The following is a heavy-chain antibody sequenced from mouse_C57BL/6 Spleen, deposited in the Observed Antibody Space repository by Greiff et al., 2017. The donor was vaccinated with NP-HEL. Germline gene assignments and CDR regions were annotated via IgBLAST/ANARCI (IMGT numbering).Heavy chain of an antibody. CDR3: ARAYDYDFYAMDY. V-gene: IGHV5-4*01. CDR2: ISDGGSYT. Sequence: EVQLVESGGGLVKPGGSLKLSCAASGFTFSSYAMSWVRQTPEKRLEWVATISDGGSYTYYPDNVKGRLTISRDNAKNDLYLQMSHLKSEDTAMYYCARAYDYDFYAMDYWGQGTSVTVSS. J-gene: IGHJ4*01. D-gene: IGHD2-4*01. CDR1: GFTFSSYA.